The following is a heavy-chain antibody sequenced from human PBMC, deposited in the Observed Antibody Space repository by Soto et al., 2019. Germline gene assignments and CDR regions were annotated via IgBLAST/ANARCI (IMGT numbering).Heavy chain of an antibody. Sequence: GGSLRLSCAASGFTFSNYALSWVRQAPGKGLEWVAAIRSNTAVTHYADSMRDRFTISRVNSANTIFLQMNSLRVEDSAVYFCAKASDGGWPYCFDSWGQGALVTVSS. CDR3: AKASDGGWPYCFDS. J-gene: IGHJ4*02. CDR1: GFTFSNYA. CDR2: IRSNTAVT. D-gene: IGHD2-15*01. V-gene: IGHV3-23*01.